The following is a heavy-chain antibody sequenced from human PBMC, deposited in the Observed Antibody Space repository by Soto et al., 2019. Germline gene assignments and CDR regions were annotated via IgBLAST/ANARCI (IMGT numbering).Heavy chain of an antibody. CDR1: GGSFSGYY. CDR2: INHSGST. D-gene: IGHD2-2*01. CDR3: ARDAGLYCSSTSCTRGMDV. V-gene: IGHV4-34*01. Sequence: SETLSLTCAVYGGSFSGYYWSWIRQPPGKGLEWIGEINHSGSTNYNPSLKSRATISVDTSKNQFSLKLSSVTAADTAVYYCARDAGLYCSSTSCTRGMDVWGQGTTVT. J-gene: IGHJ6*02.